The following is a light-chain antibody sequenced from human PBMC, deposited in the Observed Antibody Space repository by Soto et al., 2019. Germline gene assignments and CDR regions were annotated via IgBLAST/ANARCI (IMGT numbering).Light chain of an antibody. Sequence: QSVLTQPPSVSATPGQRVVISCSGSSSNIGSNTVNWYQQFPGTAPQLLFFRNTQRPSGVPDRFSASKSGTSASLAISGLQSRDEADYYCAAWDDSLEGMVFGGGTTLTVL. CDR2: RNT. J-gene: IGLJ2*01. V-gene: IGLV1-44*01. CDR3: AAWDDSLEGMV. CDR1: SSNIGSNT.